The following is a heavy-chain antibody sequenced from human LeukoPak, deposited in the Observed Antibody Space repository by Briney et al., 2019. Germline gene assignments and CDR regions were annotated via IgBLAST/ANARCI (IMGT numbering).Heavy chain of an antibody. CDR1: GGSFSGYY. D-gene: IGHD3-10*01. V-gene: IGHV4-34*01. CDR2: INHSGST. J-gene: IGHJ4*02. CDR3: ARSERLSGGFDY. Sequence: SEALSLTCAVYGGSFSGYYWSWIRQPPGKGLEWIGEINHSGSTNYNPSLKSRVTISVDTSKNQFSLKLSSVTAADTAVYYCARSERLSGGFDYWGQGTLVTVSS.